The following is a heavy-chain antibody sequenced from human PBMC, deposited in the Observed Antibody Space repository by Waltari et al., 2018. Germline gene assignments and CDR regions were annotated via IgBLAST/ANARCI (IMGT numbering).Heavy chain of an antibody. D-gene: IGHD6-13*01. V-gene: IGHV3-21*01. Sequence: EVQLVESGGGLVKPGGSLRLSCAASGFTFSSYSMNWVRQAPGKGLEWVSSISSSSSYIYYADSVKGRFTISRDNAKNSLYLQMNSLRAEDTAVYYCARVGRSSWYERGGYWGQGTLVTVSS. CDR2: ISSSSSYI. CDR1: GFTFSSYS. CDR3: ARVGRSSWYERGGY. J-gene: IGHJ4*02.